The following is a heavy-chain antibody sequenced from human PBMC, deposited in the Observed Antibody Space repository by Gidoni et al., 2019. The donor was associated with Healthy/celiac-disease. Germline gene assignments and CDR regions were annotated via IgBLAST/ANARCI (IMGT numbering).Heavy chain of an antibody. CDR1: GFSLSTSGVG. CDR3: AHRNEYDSSGSFDY. V-gene: IGHV2-5*02. Sequence: QITLKESGPTLVQPTQTLTLTCTFSGFSLSTSGVGVGWVRQPPGKALEWLALIYWDDDKRYSPSLKSRLTINKETDKNQVVLTMTNMDPVDTATYYGAHRNEYDSSGSFDYWGQGTLVTVSS. CDR2: IYWDDDK. J-gene: IGHJ4*02. D-gene: IGHD3-22*01.